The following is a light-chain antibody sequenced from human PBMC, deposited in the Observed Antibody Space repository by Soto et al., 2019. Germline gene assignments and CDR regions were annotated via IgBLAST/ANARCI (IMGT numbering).Light chain of an antibody. J-gene: IGKJ4*01. CDR2: DAS. V-gene: IGKV1-13*02. CDR1: RGISSA. CDR3: QQFNSYPS. Sequence: AIQLTQSPSSLSASVGDRVTITCRASRGISSALAWYQQKPGKAPKLLIYDASSLESGVPSRFSGSTSGTDFTLTISSLQPEDFATYYCQQFNSYPSFGGGTKVEIK.